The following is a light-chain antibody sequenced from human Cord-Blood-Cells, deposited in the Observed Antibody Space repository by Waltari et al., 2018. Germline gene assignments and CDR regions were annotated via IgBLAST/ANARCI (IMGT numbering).Light chain of an antibody. J-gene: IGLJ2*01. CDR2: EGS. CDR3: CSYAGSSTVV. CDR1: SRDVGSYNL. V-gene: IGLV2-23*01. Sequence: QSALTQPASVSGSPGQSLTISCTGTSRDVGSYNLASWYQQHPGKAPKHMIYEGSKRPSGVSNRFSGSKSGNTASLTISGLQAEDEADYYCCSYAGSSTVVFGGGTKLTVL.